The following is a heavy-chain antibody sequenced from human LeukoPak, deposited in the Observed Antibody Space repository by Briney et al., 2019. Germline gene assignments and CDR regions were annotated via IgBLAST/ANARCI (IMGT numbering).Heavy chain of an antibody. CDR3: ARGVVVVAATQMDY. D-gene: IGHD2-15*01. Sequence: GASVKVSCKASGYTFTGYYMHWVRQAPGQGLEWMGRINPNSGDTNYAQKFQGRVTMTRDTSISTAYMELSGLTSDDTAVYYCARGVVVVAATQMDYWGQGTLVTVSS. V-gene: IGHV1-2*06. CDR2: INPNSGDT. J-gene: IGHJ4*02. CDR1: GYTFTGYY.